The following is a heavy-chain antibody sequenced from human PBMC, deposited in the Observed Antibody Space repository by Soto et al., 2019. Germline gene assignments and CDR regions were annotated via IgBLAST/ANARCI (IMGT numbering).Heavy chain of an antibody. J-gene: IGHJ1*01. CDR2: VSYTGST. V-gene: IGHV4-59*08. CDR1: GGTISGYN. Sequence: QVQLQESGPGLVKPSETLSLTCTVSGGTISGYNWSWLRQPPGKGLEWIGYVSYTGSTNYNPSLKRRVTMSVDTSKNQFSLKLSSLTAADTAVYYCARFEQYYQNWGQGTLVTVSS. CDR3: ARFEQYYQN. D-gene: IGHD3-9*01.